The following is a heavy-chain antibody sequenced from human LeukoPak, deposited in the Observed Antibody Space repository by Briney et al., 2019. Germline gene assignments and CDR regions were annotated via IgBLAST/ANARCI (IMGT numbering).Heavy chain of an antibody. CDR3: ARHRYRTYYDFWSGYYLDY. J-gene: IGHJ4*02. D-gene: IGHD3-3*01. CDR2: INHSGST. Sequence: SKTLSLTCTVSGDSISSYYWSRIRQPPGKGLEWIGEINHSGSTNYNPSLKSRVTISVDTSKNQFSLKLSSVTAADTAVYYCARHRYRTYYDFWSGYYLDYWGQGTLVTVSS. V-gene: IGHV4-34*01. CDR1: GDSISSYY.